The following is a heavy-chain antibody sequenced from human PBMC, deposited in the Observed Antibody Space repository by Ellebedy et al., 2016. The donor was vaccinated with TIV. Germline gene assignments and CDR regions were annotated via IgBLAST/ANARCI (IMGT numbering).Heavy chain of an antibody. J-gene: IGHJ4*02. Sequence: SETLSLXXTVSGGPISSGGYYWSWIRQHPGKGLEWIGYIYYSGSTYYNPSLKSRVTISVDTSKNQFSLKLSSVTAADTAVYYCAGGPYGSLDYWGQGTLVTVSS. CDR2: IYYSGST. CDR1: GGPISSGGYY. V-gene: IGHV4-31*03. CDR3: AGGPYGSLDY. D-gene: IGHD3-10*01.